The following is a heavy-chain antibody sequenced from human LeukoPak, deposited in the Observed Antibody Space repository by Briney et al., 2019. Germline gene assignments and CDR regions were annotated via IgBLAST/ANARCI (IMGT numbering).Heavy chain of an antibody. CDR1: GGSISSSSYY. D-gene: IGHD3-10*01. CDR2: IYYSGST. J-gene: IGHJ6*03. CDR3: ARVLRSRIKFTMVRGVSPANYHYYYLDV. Sequence: SETLSLTCTVSGGSISSSSYYWGWIRQPPGKGLEWIGSIYYSGSTYYNPSLKSRVTISVDTSKNQFSLKLSSVTAADTAVYYCARVLRSRIKFTMVRGVSPANYHYYYLDVWGKGTTVTVSS. V-gene: IGHV4-39*07.